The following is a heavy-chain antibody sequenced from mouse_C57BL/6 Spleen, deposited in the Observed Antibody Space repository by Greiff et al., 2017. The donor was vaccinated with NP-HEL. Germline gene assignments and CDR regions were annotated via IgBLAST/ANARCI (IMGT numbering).Heavy chain of an antibody. D-gene: IGHD5-5*01. Sequence: EVQLQQSGAELVRPGASVKLSCTASGFNIKDDYMHWVKQRPEQGLEWIGWIDPENGDTEYASKFQGKATITADTSSNTAYLQLSSLTSEDTAVYYCTTWDYPLAYWGQGTLVTVSA. CDR3: TTWDYPLAY. V-gene: IGHV14-4*01. CDR1: GFNIKDDY. J-gene: IGHJ3*01. CDR2: IDPENGDT.